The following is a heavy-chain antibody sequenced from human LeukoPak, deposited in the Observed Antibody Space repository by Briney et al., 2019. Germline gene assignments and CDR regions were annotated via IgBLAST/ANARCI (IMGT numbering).Heavy chain of an antibody. CDR2: IYSGGST. CDR1: GFTVSSNY. J-gene: IGHJ4*02. CDR3: ARGTYSSSRSFDY. Sequence: GGSLRLSCAASGFTVSSNYMSWVRQAPGKGLEWVSVIYSGGSTYYADSVKGRFTISRDNSKNTLYLQMNSLRAEDTAVYYCARGTYSSSRSFDYWGQGTLVTVSS. D-gene: IGHD6-13*01. V-gene: IGHV3-53*01.